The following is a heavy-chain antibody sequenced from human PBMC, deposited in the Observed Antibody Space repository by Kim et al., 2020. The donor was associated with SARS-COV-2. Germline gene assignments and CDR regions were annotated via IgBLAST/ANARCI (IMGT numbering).Heavy chain of an antibody. D-gene: IGHD3-22*01. J-gene: IGHJ4*02. CDR1: GGSFSGYY. CDR3: ARGQQRGITMID. Sequence: SETLSLTCAVYGGSFSGYYWSWIRQTPGKGLEWIGEINHSGSTNYNPSLKSRVTISVDTSKNQFSLKLSSVTAADTAVYYCARGQQRGITMIDWGQGTLVTVSS. V-gene: IGHV4-34*01. CDR2: INHSGST.